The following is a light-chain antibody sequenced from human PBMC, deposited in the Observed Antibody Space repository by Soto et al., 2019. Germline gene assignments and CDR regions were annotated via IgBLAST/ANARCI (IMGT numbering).Light chain of an antibody. J-gene: IGKJ4*01. CDR2: DAS. CDR1: QSINSY. V-gene: IGKV3-11*01. CDR3: QQRSNWPPT. Sequence: LLTQSPATLSVSPGQRVTLSCRASQSINSYLAWYQQRPGQPSRLLIYDASNRATGIPARFSGSGSGTDFTLTISSLEPEDFALYFCQQRSNWPPTFGGGTKVE.